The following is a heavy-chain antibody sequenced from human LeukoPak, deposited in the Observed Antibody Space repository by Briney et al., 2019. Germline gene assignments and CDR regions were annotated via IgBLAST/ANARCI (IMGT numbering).Heavy chain of an antibody. V-gene: IGHV3-74*01. D-gene: IGHD6-19*01. CDR2: IYSDGRTT. Sequence: GGSLRLSYVASGFTFSSSWMHWVRQAPGKGLVWVSRIYSDGRTTDYADSVRGRFTISRDNAKNMLYLQMSGLNAEDTAVYYCVRETFIAMVGSHALDIWGQGTMVTVSS. CDR1: GFTFSSSW. J-gene: IGHJ3*02. CDR3: VRETFIAMVGSHALDI.